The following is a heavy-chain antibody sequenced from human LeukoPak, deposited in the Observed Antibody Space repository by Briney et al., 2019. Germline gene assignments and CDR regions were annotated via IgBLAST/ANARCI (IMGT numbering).Heavy chain of an antibody. J-gene: IGHJ4*02. D-gene: IGHD5-18*01. CDR2: INPNSGGT. V-gene: IGHV1-2*02. Sequence: ASVKVSCKASGYTFTGYYMHWVRQAPGQGLEWMGWINPNSGGTNYAPKFQGRVTMTRDTSISTAYMELSRLRSDDTAVYYCARDYPGEDTAMAKFDYWGQGTLVTVSS. CDR1: GYTFTGYY. CDR3: ARDYPGEDTAMAKFDY.